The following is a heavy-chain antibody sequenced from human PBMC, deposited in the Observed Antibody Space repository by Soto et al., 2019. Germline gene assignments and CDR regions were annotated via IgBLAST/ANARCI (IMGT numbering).Heavy chain of an antibody. CDR3: AKLPGQQVGATDLSH. CDR2: ISYDGSNK. CDR1: GFTFSSYG. Sequence: PGGSLRLSCAASGFTFSSYGMHWVRQAPGKGLEWVAVISYDGSNKYYADSVKGRFTISRDNSKNTLYLQMNSLRAEDTAVYYCAKLPGQQVGATDLSHWGQGTLVTVSS. J-gene: IGHJ4*02. V-gene: IGHV3-30*18. D-gene: IGHD1-26*01.